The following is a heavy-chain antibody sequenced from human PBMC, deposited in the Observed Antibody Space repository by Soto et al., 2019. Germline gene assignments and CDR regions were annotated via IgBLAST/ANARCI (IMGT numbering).Heavy chain of an antibody. CDR1: GFTFSNFD. CDR3: ARAYTGRLPRRADYYYAMDV. CDR2: IGAARDP. V-gene: IGHV3-13*05. Sequence: GGSLRLSCATSGFTFSNFDMHWVRQVPGKGLEWVSAIGAARDPYYLGSVEGRFTISRENAKNSVYLQMNDLRAGDSAVYYCARAYTGRLPRRADYYYAMDVWGQGTTVTVSS. J-gene: IGHJ6*02. D-gene: IGHD2-2*02.